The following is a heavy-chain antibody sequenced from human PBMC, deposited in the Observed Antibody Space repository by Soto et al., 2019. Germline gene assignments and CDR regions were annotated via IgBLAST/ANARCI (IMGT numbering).Heavy chain of an antibody. Sequence: GGSLRLSCSGSGFTFGSYWMSWVRQAPGKGLEWVANIKHDGSEKYYVDSVKGRFTISRDNAKKLLYLQMSSLRAEDTAMYYCTRDGVWFGEIYPFDSWGQGTRVTVS. CDR3: TRDGVWFGEIYPFDS. CDR1: GFTFGSYW. V-gene: IGHV3-7*01. D-gene: IGHD3-10*01. J-gene: IGHJ4*02. CDR2: IKHDGSEK.